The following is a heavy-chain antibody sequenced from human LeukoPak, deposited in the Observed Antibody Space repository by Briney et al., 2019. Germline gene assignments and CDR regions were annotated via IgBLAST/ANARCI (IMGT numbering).Heavy chain of an antibody. CDR2: IWNDGSNK. D-gene: IGHD3/OR15-3a*01. Sequence: GGSLRLSCAASGFTFSSYGMHWVCQAPGQGLEWVAVIWNDGSNKYYVDSVKGRFTISRDNSKNTLYLQMNSLRAEDTAVYYCARGSFGPDIWGQGTMVTVSS. CDR3: ARGSFGPDI. CDR1: GFTFSSYG. J-gene: IGHJ3*02. V-gene: IGHV3-33*01.